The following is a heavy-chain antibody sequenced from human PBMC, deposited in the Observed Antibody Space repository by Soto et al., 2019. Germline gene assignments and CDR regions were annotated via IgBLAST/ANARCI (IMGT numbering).Heavy chain of an antibody. V-gene: IGHV3-48*03. CDR3: VRDTMRASAAASLDY. CDR1: GFTFSTYE. J-gene: IGHJ4*02. D-gene: IGHD6-13*01. CDR2: ISVSGNII. Sequence: EVQLVESGGGLVQPGGSLRLSCAASGFTFSTYEFNWVRQAPGRGLEWISYISVSGNIIKYADSVKGRFTISRDNAENSLHLHMSSLRVDDTAVYFCVRDTMRASAAASLDYWGQGTQVIVSP.